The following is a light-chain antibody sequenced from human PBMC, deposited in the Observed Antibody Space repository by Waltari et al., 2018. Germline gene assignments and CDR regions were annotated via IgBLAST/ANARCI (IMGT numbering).Light chain of an antibody. J-gene: IGKJ1*01. CDR1: QSIGSR. CDR3: HQIASLPRT. CDR2: YAS. Sequence: EIVLTQSPDFQSVAPKEKVTITCRASQSIGSRLHWYQQKPDQSPKLLIKYASQSIAGVPSRFSGSGSGTDFTHTINSLEAEDVAVYYCHQIASLPRTFGPGTKVEIK. V-gene: IGKV6D-21*02.